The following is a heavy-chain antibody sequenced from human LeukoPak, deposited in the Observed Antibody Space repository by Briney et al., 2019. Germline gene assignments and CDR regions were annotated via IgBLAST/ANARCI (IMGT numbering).Heavy chain of an antibody. CDR3: VRHGSAVWGPDY. V-gene: IGHV5-51*01. CDR1: GYTFTSYW. D-gene: IGHD3-16*01. J-gene: IGHJ4*02. CDR2: IYPGDSDT. Sequence: GESLKISCKGSGYTFTSYWIGWVRQMPGKGLEWMGIIYPGDSDTRYRPSFQGQVTISADKSISTAYLQWSSLKASDTAIYYCVRHGSAVWGPDYWGQGTLVTASS.